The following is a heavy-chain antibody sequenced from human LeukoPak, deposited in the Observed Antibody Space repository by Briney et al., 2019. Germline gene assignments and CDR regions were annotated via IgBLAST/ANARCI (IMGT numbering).Heavy chain of an antibody. D-gene: IGHD5-12*01. CDR3: TRGGWLRFDY. Sequence: SETLSLACTVSGVSMRSYYWSWIRQPPGKGLEWIGYVFSSGSTDYNPSLKSRVTMSVVTSRNQFSLNLRSVTAADTAVYYCTRGGWLRFDYWGQGILVTVSS. CDR2: VFSSGST. V-gene: IGHV4-59*01. CDR1: GVSMRSYY. J-gene: IGHJ4*02.